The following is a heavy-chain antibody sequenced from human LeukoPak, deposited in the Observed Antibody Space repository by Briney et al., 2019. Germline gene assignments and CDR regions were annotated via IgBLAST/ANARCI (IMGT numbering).Heavy chain of an antibody. V-gene: IGHV4-34*01. CDR1: GRSFSGYY. CDR3: ARRRDLWSGYYYFDY. CDR2: INHSGST. Sequence: SETLSLTCAVYGRSFSGYYWSWIRQPPGKGLEWIGEINHSGSTNYNPSLKSRVTISVDTSKNQFSLKLSSVTAADTAVYYCARRRDLWSGYYYFDYWGQGTLVTVSS. J-gene: IGHJ4*02. D-gene: IGHD3-3*01.